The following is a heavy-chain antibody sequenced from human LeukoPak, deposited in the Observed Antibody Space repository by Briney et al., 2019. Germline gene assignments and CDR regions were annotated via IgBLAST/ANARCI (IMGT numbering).Heavy chain of an antibody. D-gene: IGHD3-9*01. CDR1: GGSISSYY. CDR3: ARVYYDILTGYPNDAFDI. V-gene: IGHV4-59*01. J-gene: IGHJ3*02. Sequence: SETLSLTCTVSGGSISSYYWSWIRQPPGEGLEWIGYIYYSGSTNYNPSLKSRVTISVDTSKNQFSLKLSSVTAADTAVYYCARVYYDILTGYPNDAFDIWGQGTMVTVSS. CDR2: IYYSGST.